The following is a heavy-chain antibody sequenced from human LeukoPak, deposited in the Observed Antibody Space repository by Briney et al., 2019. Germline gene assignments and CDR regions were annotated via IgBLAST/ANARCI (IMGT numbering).Heavy chain of an antibody. V-gene: IGHV3-48*04. Sequence: GGSLRLSCAASGFTFSSYSMNWVRQAPGKGLEWVSYISSSSTIYYADSVKGRFTISRDNAKNSLYLQMNSLRAEDTAVYYCARSAFGVDYWGQGTLVTVSS. CDR2: ISSSSTI. CDR3: ARSAFGVDY. CDR1: GFTFSSYS. D-gene: IGHD3-10*01. J-gene: IGHJ4*02.